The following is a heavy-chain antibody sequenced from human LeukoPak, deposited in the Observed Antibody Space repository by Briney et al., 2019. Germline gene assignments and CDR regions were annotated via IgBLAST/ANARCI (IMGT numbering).Heavy chain of an antibody. V-gene: IGHV4-39*07. CDR2: IYYSGST. D-gene: IGHD6-25*01. Sequence: SETLSLTCTVSGGSISSSSYYWGWIRQPPGKGLEWIGSIYYSGSTYYNPSLKSRVTISVDTSKNQFSLKLSSVTAADTAVYYCARGQSGRGYYYYMDVWGKGTTVTVSS. CDR1: GGSISSSSYY. CDR3: ARGQSGRGYYYYMDV. J-gene: IGHJ6*03.